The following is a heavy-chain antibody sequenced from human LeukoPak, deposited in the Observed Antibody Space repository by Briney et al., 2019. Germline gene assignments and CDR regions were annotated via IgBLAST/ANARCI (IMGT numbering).Heavy chain of an antibody. Sequence: PSETLSLTCAVYGGSFSGYYWSWIRQLPGKGLEWIGEINHSGSTNYNPSLKSRVTISVDTSKNQFSLKLSSVTAADTAVYYCACNPAYCSSTSCYQSAFDIWGQGTMVTVSS. CDR2: INHSGST. D-gene: IGHD2-2*01. J-gene: IGHJ3*02. V-gene: IGHV4-34*01. CDR3: ACNPAYCSSTSCYQSAFDI. CDR1: GGSFSGYY.